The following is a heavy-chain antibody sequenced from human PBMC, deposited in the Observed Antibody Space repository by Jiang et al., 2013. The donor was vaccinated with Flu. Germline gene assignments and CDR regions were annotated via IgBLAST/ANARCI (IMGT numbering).Heavy chain of an antibody. CDR1: GGSFSGYY. V-gene: IGHV4-34*01. CDR3: ARVDTIFGGGRWFDP. J-gene: IGHJ5*02. CDR2: INHSGST. Sequence: LLKPSETLSLTCAVYGGSFSGYYWSWIRQPPGKGLEWIGEINHSGSTNYNLSLKSRVTISVDTSKNQFSLKLSSVTAADTAVYYCARVDTIFGGGRWFDPWGQGTLVTVSS. D-gene: IGHD3-3*01.